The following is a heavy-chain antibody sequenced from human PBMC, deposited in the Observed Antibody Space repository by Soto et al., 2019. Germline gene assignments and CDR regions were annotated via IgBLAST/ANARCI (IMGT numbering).Heavy chain of an antibody. CDR3: ARGSSSWYGVDYYYYGMDV. V-gene: IGHV3-11*06. CDR2: ISSSSSYT. CDR1: GFTFSDYY. Sequence: QVQLVESGGGLVKPGGSLRLSCAASGFTFSDYYMSWIRQAPGKGLEWVSYISSSSSYTNYADSVKGRFTISRDNAKNSLYLQMNSLRAEDTAVYYCARGSSSWYGVDYYYYGMDVWGQGTTVTVSS. J-gene: IGHJ6*02. D-gene: IGHD6-13*01.